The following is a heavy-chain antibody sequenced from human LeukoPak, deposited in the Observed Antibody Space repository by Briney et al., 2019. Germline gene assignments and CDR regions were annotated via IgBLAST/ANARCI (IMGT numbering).Heavy chain of an antibody. CDR3: ARGGYYGSGNDFRFDP. CDR2: IHYTGST. D-gene: IGHD3-10*01. V-gene: IGHV4-59*01. CDR1: GGSINSYY. Sequence: SETLSLTCTVSGGSINSYYWSWIRQPPGKGLECIGHIHYTGSTNYNPSLKSRVTISVDTSKSQFSLKRSSVTAADTAIYYSARGGYYGSGNDFRFDPWGQGTLVTVSS. J-gene: IGHJ5*02.